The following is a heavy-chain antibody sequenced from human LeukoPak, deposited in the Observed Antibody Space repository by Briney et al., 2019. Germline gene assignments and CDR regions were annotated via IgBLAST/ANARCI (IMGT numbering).Heavy chain of an antibody. CDR2: ISSSSSTI. J-gene: IGHJ6*02. CDR1: GFTFSSYS. D-gene: IGHD1-7*01. V-gene: IGHV3-48*01. Sequence: GGSLRLSCAASGFTFSSYSMNWVRQAPGKGLEWVSYISSSSSTIYYADSVKGRFTISRDNAKNSLYLQMNSLRAEDTAVYYCARGLPNWNYVQNYYYYGMDVWGQGTTVTVSS. CDR3: ARGLPNWNYVQNYYYYGMDV.